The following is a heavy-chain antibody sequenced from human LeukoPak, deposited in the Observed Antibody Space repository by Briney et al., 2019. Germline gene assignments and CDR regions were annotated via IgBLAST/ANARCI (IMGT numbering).Heavy chain of an antibody. J-gene: IGHJ4*02. CDR2: INHSGST. D-gene: IGHD5-18*01. CDR1: GGSFSGYY. Sequence: SETLSLTCAVYGGSFSGYYWSWIRQPPGKGLEWIGEINHSGSTNYNPSLKSRVTISVDTSKNQFSLKLSSVTAADTAVYYCARYSRAAMAFDYWGQGTLVTVSS. V-gene: IGHV4-34*01. CDR3: ARYSRAAMAFDY.